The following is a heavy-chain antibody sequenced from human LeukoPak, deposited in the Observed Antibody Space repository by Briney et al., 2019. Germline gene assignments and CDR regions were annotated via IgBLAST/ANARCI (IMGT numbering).Heavy chain of an antibody. J-gene: IGHJ4*02. CDR2: ISGNSNYI. CDR3: ARDVGYTGGWEVDH. CDR1: GLTFSSYA. D-gene: IGHD6-19*01. V-gene: IGHV3-21*01. Sequence: GGSLRLSCAASGLTFSSYAMNWVRQAPGKGLEWVSAISGNSNYIYYADSVKGRFTISRDNAKNSLYLQMNSLRAEDTAVYYCARDVGYTGGWEVDHWGQGTLVTVSS.